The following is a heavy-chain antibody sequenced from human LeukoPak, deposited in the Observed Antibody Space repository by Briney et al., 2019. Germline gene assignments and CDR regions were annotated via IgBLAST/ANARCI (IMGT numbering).Heavy chain of an antibody. CDR1: GFTFDDYG. CDR3: ASGYPPDY. V-gene: IGHV3-23*01. D-gene: IGHD6-13*01. J-gene: IGHJ4*02. Sequence: GGSLRLSCAASGFTFDDYGMSWVRQAPGKGLEWVSSISGSGGSTNYADSVKGRFTISRDNSKNTLFLQMNSLRAEDTAVYYCASGYPPDYWGQGTLVTVSS. CDR2: ISGSGGST.